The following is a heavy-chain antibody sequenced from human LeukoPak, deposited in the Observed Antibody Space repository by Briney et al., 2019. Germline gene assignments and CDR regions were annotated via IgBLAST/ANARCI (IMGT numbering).Heavy chain of an antibody. V-gene: IGHV3-21*01. Sequence: GGSLRLSCAASGFTFSSYAMSWVRQAPGKGLEWVSSISSSSSYIYYADSVKGRFTISRDNAKNSLYLQMNSLRAEDTAVYYCARAKTGDAFDIWGQGTMVTVSS. D-gene: IGHD7-27*01. CDR1: GFTFSSYA. CDR3: ARAKTGDAFDI. CDR2: ISSSSSYI. J-gene: IGHJ3*02.